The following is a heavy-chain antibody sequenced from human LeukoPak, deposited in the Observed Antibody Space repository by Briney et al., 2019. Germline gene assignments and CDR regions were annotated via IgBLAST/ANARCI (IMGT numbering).Heavy chain of an antibody. CDR3: TKSGCSGTSCYVNH. J-gene: IGHJ5*02. CDR2: ISWNSGSI. V-gene: IGHV3-9*01. CDR1: GFTFSSYA. Sequence: PGRSLRLSCAASGFTFSSYAMHWVRLSPGKGLEWVSGISWNSGSIDYADSVKGRFTISRDNAKNSLYLQMNSLRTEDTALYYCTKSGCSGTSCYVNHWGQGTMVTVSS. D-gene: IGHD2-2*01.